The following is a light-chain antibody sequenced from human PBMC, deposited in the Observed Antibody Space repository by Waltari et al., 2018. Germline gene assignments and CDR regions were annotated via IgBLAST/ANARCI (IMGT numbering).Light chain of an antibody. CDR1: ISDVAGYRF. CDR3: SSYTSNSVL. V-gene: IGLV2-14*03. CDR2: DFT. J-gene: IGLJ2*01. Sequence: QSALTQPASVSGSPGPSITISCPVSISDVAGYRFVSWYQQHPDKAPKLMIYDFTNRPSGVSSRFSGSKSGNTASLTISGLQAEDEADYYCSSYTSNSVLFGGGTKLTVL.